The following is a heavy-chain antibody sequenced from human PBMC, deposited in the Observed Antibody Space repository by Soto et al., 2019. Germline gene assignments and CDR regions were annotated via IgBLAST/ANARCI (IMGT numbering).Heavy chain of an antibody. J-gene: IGHJ4*02. Sequence: SVKVSCKASGGTFSSYAISWVRQAPGQGLEWMGGIIPIFGTANYAQKFQGRVTITADESTSTAYMELSSLRSEDTAVYYCARVVEDGYYDSSGYYQVWGQGTLVTVSS. V-gene: IGHV1-69*13. CDR3: ARVVEDGYYDSSGYYQV. D-gene: IGHD3-22*01. CDR1: GGTFSSYA. CDR2: IIPIFGTA.